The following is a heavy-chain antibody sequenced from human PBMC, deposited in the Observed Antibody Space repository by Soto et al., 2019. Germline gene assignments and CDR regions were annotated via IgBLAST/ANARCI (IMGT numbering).Heavy chain of an antibody. CDR3: AKNNDLDRDAHLDY. CDR1: GFSFDDYG. CDR2: ISWNSGDI. V-gene: IGHV3-9*01. J-gene: IGHJ4*02. Sequence: EVQLLESGGGSVQPGRSLRLSCAASGFSFDDYGMHWVRQGPGKGLEWVSGISWNSGDIYYADSVKGLFTIYRDKAKRSRYLQISSARNEETALYYCAKNNDLDRDAHLDYLGQGILVTVSS. D-gene: IGHD2-2*03.